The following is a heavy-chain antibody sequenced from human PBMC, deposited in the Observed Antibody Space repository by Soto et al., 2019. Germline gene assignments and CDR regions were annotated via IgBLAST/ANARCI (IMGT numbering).Heavy chain of an antibody. CDR2: INHSGST. D-gene: IGHD4-17*01. Sequence: QVQLQQWGAGLLKPSETLSLTCAVYGGSFSGYYWSWIRQPPGKGLEWIGEINHSGSTNYNPSLKSRVTISVDTSKNQFARKLSSVTAADTAVYYCARGLPPLRWRNWFDPWGQGTLVTVSS. J-gene: IGHJ5*02. V-gene: IGHV4-34*01. CDR3: ARGLPPLRWRNWFDP. CDR1: GGSFSGYY.